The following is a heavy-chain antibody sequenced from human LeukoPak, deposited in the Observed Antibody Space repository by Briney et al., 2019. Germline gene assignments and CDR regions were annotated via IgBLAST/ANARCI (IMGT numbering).Heavy chain of an antibody. CDR3: AREGNGLLSKDFDY. V-gene: IGHV1-2*02. D-gene: IGHD2/OR15-2a*01. Sequence: ASVKVSCKSSGFTFTDYYIHWVRQAPGQGLEWMGYIGPHCSATRPPQEFQGRVTMTRDTSMSTAYMELTRLTSDDTAVYYCAREGNGLLSKDFDYWGQGTLVTVSS. J-gene: IGHJ4*02. CDR2: IGPHCSAT. CDR1: GFTFTDYY.